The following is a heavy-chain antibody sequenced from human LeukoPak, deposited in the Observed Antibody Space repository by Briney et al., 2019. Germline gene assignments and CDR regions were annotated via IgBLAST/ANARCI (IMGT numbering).Heavy chain of an antibody. CDR2: INSDGSST. Sequence: GGSLRLSCAASGFTFSSYWMHWVRQAPGKGLVWVSRINSDGSSTSYADSVKGRFTISRDNAKNTLYLQMNSLRAEGTAVYYCARPKGYDSSGYYYDAFDIWGQGTMVTVSS. V-gene: IGHV3-74*01. CDR1: GFTFSSYW. CDR3: ARPKGYDSSGYYYDAFDI. J-gene: IGHJ3*02. D-gene: IGHD3-22*01.